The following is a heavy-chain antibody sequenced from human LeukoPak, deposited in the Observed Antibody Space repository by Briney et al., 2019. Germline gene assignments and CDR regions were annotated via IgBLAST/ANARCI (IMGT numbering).Heavy chain of an antibody. CDR1: GFTFSSYW. Sequence: GGSLRLSCAASGFTFSSYWMHWVRQAPGKGLEWVAFIRYDGTNKYYADSVKGRFTISRDNSKNTLYLQMNSLRAEDTAVCYCAKDSDIVATITLRLGFDYWGQGTLVTVSS. CDR3: AKDSDIVATITLRLGFDY. CDR2: IRYDGTNK. J-gene: IGHJ4*02. D-gene: IGHD5-12*01. V-gene: IGHV3-30*02.